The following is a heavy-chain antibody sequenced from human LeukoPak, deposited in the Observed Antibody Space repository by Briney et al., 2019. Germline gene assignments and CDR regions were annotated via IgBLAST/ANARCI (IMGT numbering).Heavy chain of an antibody. CDR3: AKGIYSSGWSYFDY. V-gene: IGHV3-23*01. CDR1: GFTFSNSA. D-gene: IGHD6-19*01. Sequence: AGGSLRLSCAASGFTFSNSAVSWVRQAPGKGLEWVSTLSGSGITTYYADSVKGRFTISRDNSKNTLYLQMNSLRAEDTAVYYCAKGIYSSGWSYFDYWGHGTLVTVSS. J-gene: IGHJ4*01. CDR2: LSGSGITT.